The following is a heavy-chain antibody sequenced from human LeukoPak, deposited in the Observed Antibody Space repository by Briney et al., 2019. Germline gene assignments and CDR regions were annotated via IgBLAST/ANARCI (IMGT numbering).Heavy chain of an antibody. CDR1: GYSISSGYY. D-gene: IGHD6-13*01. J-gene: IGHJ5*02. V-gene: IGHV4-38-2*02. Sequence: NPSETLSLTCTVSGYSISSGYYWGWIRQPPGKGLERIGNIYPTGSTYYNPSLKSRVTISVDTSKNQFSLKVSSVSAADTAVYYCARAYSSSWYWNWFDPWGQGTLVTVSS. CDR2: IYPTGST. CDR3: ARAYSSSWYWNWFDP.